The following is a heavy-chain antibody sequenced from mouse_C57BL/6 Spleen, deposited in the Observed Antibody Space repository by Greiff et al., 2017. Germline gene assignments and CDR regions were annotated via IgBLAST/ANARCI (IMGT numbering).Heavy chain of an antibody. CDR3: ARKDITTVVATDWYFDV. V-gene: IGHV1-64*01. J-gene: IGHJ1*03. D-gene: IGHD1-1*01. CDR1: GYTFTSYW. Sequence: QVQLKQPGAELVKPGASVKLSCKASGYTFTSYWMHWLKQRPGQGLEWIGMIHPNSGSTKYNEKFKSKATLTVDKSSSTAYMQLSSLTSEDSAVYYCARKDITTVVATDWYFDVWGTGTTVTVSS. CDR2: IHPNSGST.